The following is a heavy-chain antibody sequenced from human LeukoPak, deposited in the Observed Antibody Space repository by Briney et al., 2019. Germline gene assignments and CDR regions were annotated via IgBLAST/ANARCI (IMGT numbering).Heavy chain of an antibody. D-gene: IGHD2-2*02. Sequence: ASVKVSCKASGYTFTSYGISWVRQAPGQGLEWMGWISAYNGNTNYAQKLQGRVTMTTDTSTSTAYMELRSLRSDDTAVYYCARVTGGRYCSTTSCYMRGWFDPWGQGTLVTVSS. V-gene: IGHV1-18*01. CDR2: ISAYNGNT. CDR3: ARVTGGRYCSTTSCYMRGWFDP. CDR1: GYTFTSYG. J-gene: IGHJ5*02.